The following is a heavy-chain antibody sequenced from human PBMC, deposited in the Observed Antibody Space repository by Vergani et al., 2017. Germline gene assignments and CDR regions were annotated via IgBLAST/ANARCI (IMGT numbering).Heavy chain of an antibody. CDR3: ARDSGPFDY. Sequence: EVQLLESGGGLVQPGGSLRLSCAASGFTFSTYAMTWVRQAPGKGLEWVSTISSDGGSTYYADSVKGRFTISRDNSKNTLSLQMNSLTAEDTAIYYCARDSGPFDYWGQGTLVTVSS. J-gene: IGHJ4*02. D-gene: IGHD6-19*01. CDR2: ISSDGGST. V-gene: IGHV3-23*01. CDR1: GFTFSTYA.